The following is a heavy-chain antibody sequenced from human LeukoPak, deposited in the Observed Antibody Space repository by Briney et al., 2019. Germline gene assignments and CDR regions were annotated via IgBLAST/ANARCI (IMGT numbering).Heavy chain of an antibody. D-gene: IGHD1-26*01. CDR2: ITGSGDST. CDR1: GFTFSSYA. Sequence: GGSLRLSCTASGFTFSSYAMSWVRQAPGKGLDWVSAITGSGDSTYYADSVKGRFTISRDNSKNTLYLQMNSLRAEDTAVYYCAKADSGSYYAACSDYWGQGTLVTVPS. CDR3: AKADSGSYYAACSDY. J-gene: IGHJ4*02. V-gene: IGHV3-23*01.